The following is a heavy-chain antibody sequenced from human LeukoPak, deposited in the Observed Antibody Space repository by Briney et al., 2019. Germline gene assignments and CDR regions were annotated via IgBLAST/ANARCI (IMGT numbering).Heavy chain of an antibody. D-gene: IGHD3-22*01. CDR2: VKSDGST. V-gene: IGHV3-74*01. CDR3: ARAPSEIGGYYPEYFRH. Sequence: GGALRLSCAASGFTFSTYWMHWVRQAPGKGLVWVSRVKSDGSTNYADSVKGRFTISRDNAKNTVSLQMNSLRPEDTGVYYCARAPSEIGGYYPEYFRHWGQGTLVTVSS. CDR1: GFTFSTYW. J-gene: IGHJ1*01.